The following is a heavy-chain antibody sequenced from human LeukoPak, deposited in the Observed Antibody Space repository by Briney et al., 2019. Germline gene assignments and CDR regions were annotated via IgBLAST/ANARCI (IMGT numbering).Heavy chain of an antibody. V-gene: IGHV4-39*07. J-gene: IGHJ4*02. CDR3: ARAGEEGYFDY. CDR1: GGSISSSSYY. CDR2: LYYSGST. D-gene: IGHD3-16*01. Sequence: SETLSLTCTVSGGSISSSSYYWGWIRQPPGKGLEWIGSLYYSGSTYYNPSLKSRVTMSVDTSKNQFSLKLSSVTAADTTVYYCARAGEEGYFDYWGQGTLVTVSS.